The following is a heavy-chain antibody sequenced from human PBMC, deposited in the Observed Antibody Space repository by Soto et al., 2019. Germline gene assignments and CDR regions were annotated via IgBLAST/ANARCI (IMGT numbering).Heavy chain of an antibody. Sequence: ASVKVSCKASGYTFTSYCISWVRQAPGQGLEWMGWISAYNGNTNYAQKLQGRVTMTTDTSTSTAYMELRSLRSDDTAVYYCARVLSVRGVIQFDYWGQGTLVTVSS. V-gene: IGHV1-18*01. CDR3: ARVLSVRGVIQFDY. D-gene: IGHD3-10*01. J-gene: IGHJ4*02. CDR2: ISAYNGNT. CDR1: GYTFTSYC.